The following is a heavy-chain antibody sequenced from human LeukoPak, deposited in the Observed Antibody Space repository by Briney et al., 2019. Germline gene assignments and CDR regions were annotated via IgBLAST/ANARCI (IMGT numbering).Heavy chain of an antibody. CDR1: GGSINNYY. CDR2: IYHSGST. Sequence: TASETLSLTCIVSGGSINNYYWSWIRQPPGKGLEWIGSIYHSGSTYYNPSLKSRVTISVDTSKNQFSLKLSSVTAADTAVYYCARRVSNGYYPDYWGQGTLVTVSS. CDR3: ARRVSNGYYPDY. D-gene: IGHD3-22*01. J-gene: IGHJ4*02. V-gene: IGHV4-59*08.